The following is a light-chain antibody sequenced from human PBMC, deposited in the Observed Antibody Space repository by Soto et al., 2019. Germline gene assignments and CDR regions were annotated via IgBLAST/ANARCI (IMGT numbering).Light chain of an antibody. CDR1: SSDVCGYDH. Sequence: QSALTQPASVSGSPGQSITISCTGTSSDVCGYDHVSWYQQYAGKAPKLMIYDVSSRPSGVSNRFSGSKSGNTASLTISGLQVEDEGDYYCSSYTSSSTVFGGGTQLTVL. J-gene: IGLJ2*01. V-gene: IGLV2-14*01. CDR3: SSYTSSSTV. CDR2: DVS.